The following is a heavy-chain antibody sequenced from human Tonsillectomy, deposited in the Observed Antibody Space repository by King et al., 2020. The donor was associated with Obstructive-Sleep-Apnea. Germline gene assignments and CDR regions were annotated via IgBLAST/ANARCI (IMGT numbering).Heavy chain of an antibody. V-gene: IGHV4-31*03. CDR3: ARSKRAAGDNDAFDI. D-gene: IGHD6-13*01. Sequence: VQLQESGPGLVKPSQTLSLTCTVSGGSISSGGYYWSWIRQHPGKGLEWIGYIYYSGSTYYNPSLKSRVTISVDTSKNQLSLKLSSVTAADTAVFYCARSKRAAGDNDAFDIWGQGTMVTVSS. J-gene: IGHJ3*02. CDR1: GGSISSGGYY. CDR2: IYYSGST.